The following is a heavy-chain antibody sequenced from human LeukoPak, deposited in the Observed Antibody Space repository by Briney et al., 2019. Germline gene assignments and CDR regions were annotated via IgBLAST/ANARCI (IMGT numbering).Heavy chain of an antibody. CDR3: AKDKGAMNSALDY. Sequence: PGGSLRLSCAASGFTFSSYAMHWVRQAPGKGLEWVAVISYDGSNKYYADSVEGRFTISRDNSKNTLYLQMNSLKPEDTAVYYCAKDKGAMNSALDYWGRGTLLTVSS. V-gene: IGHV3-30*04. J-gene: IGHJ4*02. CDR1: GFTFSSYA. CDR2: ISYDGSNK. D-gene: IGHD3-10*01.